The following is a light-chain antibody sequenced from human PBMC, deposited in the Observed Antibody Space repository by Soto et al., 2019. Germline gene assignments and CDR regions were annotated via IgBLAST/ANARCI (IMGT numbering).Light chain of an antibody. CDR3: SSYAGSNILVV. J-gene: IGLJ2*01. CDR2: EVS. Sequence: QSALTQPPSASGSPGQSVTISCTGTSSDVGGYNYVSWYQQHPGKAPELMIYEVSKRPSGVPDRFSGSKSGNTASLTVSGLQAEDEADYYCSSYAGSNILVVFGGGTKVTVL. V-gene: IGLV2-8*01. CDR1: SSDVGGYNY.